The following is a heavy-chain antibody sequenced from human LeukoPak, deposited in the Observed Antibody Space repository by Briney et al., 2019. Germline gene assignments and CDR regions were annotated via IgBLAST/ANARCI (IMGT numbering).Heavy chain of an antibody. D-gene: IGHD3-10*01. CDR3: ARGGSYYGSGSYPDY. Sequence: SETPSLTCTASGGSISSYYWSWIRQPPGKGLEWIGYIYYSGSTNYNPSLKSRVTISVDTSKNQFSLKLSSVTAADTAVYYCARGGSYYGSGSYPDYWGQGTLVTVSS. CDR1: GGSISSYY. CDR2: IYYSGST. V-gene: IGHV4-59*01. J-gene: IGHJ4*02.